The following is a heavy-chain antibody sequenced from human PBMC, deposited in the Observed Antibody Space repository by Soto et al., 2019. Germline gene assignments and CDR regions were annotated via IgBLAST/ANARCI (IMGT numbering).Heavy chain of an antibody. Sequence: ASVKVSCKASGYTFTSYAMHWVRQAPGQRLEWMGWINAGNGNTKYSQKFQGRVTITRDTSASTAYMELSSLRSEDTAVYHCARDLTSYYDFWSGYFAAPYGMDVWGQGTTVTVSS. CDR1: GYTFTSYA. CDR3: ARDLTSYYDFWSGYFAAPYGMDV. J-gene: IGHJ6*02. CDR2: INAGNGNT. V-gene: IGHV1-3*01. D-gene: IGHD3-3*01.